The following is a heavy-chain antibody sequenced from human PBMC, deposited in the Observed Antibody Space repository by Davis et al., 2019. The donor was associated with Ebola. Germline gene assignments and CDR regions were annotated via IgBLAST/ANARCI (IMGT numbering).Heavy chain of an antibody. CDR2: IIPIFGTA. D-gene: IGHD2-8*01. V-gene: IGHV1-69*13. Sequence: SVKVSCKASGGTFSSYAISWVRQAPGQGLEWMGGIIPIFGTANYAQKFQGRVTITADESTSTAYMELSILRSEDTAVYYCARSIVLMVYAMGWFDPWGQEPWSPSPQ. CDR1: GGTFSSYA. CDR3: ARSIVLMVYAMGWFDP. J-gene: IGHJ5*02.